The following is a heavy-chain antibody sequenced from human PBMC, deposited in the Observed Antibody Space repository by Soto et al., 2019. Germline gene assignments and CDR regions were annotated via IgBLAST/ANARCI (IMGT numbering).Heavy chain of an antibody. Sequence: GESLKISCKGSGYSFAGYWITWVRQKPGKGLEWMGRIDPSDSQTYYGPSFRGHATISATKSITTVFLQWSSLRASDTAMYYCARQIYDSDTGPNFQYYFDSWGQGTPVTVSS. CDR1: GYSFAGYW. CDR2: IDPSDSQT. D-gene: IGHD3-22*01. J-gene: IGHJ4*02. CDR3: ARQIYDSDTGPNFQYYFDS. V-gene: IGHV5-10-1*01.